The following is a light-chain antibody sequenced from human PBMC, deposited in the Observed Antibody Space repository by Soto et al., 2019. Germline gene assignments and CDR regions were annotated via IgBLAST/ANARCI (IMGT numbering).Light chain of an antibody. V-gene: IGKV3-20*01. Sequence: EIVLTQSPGTLSLSRWERATLSWRASQSVSNNYLAWYQQKPGQAPRLLIYGASNRATGILDRFSGSGSGTDFTLTISRLEPEDFAVYYCQQYGSIPRTFGQGTKVDIK. CDR2: GAS. J-gene: IGKJ1*01. CDR3: QQYGSIPRT. CDR1: QSVSNNY.